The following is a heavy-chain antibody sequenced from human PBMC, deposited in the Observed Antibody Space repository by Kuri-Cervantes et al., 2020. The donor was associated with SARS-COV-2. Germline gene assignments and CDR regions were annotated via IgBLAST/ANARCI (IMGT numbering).Heavy chain of an antibody. CDR1: GGSISSSNW. CDR2: IYHSGST. D-gene: IGHD3-3*01. Sequence: SETLSLTCAVSGGSISSSNWWSWVRQPPGKGLEWIGEIYHSGSTNYNPSLKSRVTISVDKSKNQFSLKLSSVTAADTAVYYCASLSTYYDFRSGYFDYWGQGTLVTVSS. CDR3: ASLSTYYDFRSGYFDY. V-gene: IGHV4-4*02. J-gene: IGHJ4*02.